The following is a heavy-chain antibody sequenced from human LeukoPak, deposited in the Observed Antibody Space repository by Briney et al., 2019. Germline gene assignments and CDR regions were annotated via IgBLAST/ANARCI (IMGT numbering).Heavy chain of an antibody. D-gene: IGHD2-2*01. CDR2: IYYSGST. CDR1: GGSISSYY. V-gene: IGHV4-59*12. CDR3: ARAPRYCSSTSCRNFDY. J-gene: IGHJ4*02. Sequence: SETLSLTCTVSGGSISSYYWSWIRQPPGKGLEWIGYIYYSGSTNYNPSLKSRVTISVDTSKNQFSLKLSSVTAADTAVYYCARAPRYCSSTSCRNFDYWGQGTLVTVSS.